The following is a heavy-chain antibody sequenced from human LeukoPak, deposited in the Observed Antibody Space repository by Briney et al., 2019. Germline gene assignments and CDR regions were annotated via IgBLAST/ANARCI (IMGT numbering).Heavy chain of an antibody. J-gene: IGHJ4*02. D-gene: IGHD4-11*01. CDR2: ISSSSSYI. CDR3: ARVADYSNGY. Sequence: PGGSLRLSCAVSGFPLSSYAMSWVRQAPGKGLEWVSSISSSSSYIYYADSVKGRFTISRDNAKNSLYLQMNSLRAEDTAVYYCARVADYSNGYWGQGTLVTVSS. V-gene: IGHV3-21*01. CDR1: GFPLSSYA.